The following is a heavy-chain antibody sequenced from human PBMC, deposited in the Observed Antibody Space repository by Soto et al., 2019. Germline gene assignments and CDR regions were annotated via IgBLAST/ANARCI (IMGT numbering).Heavy chain of an antibody. CDR3: ARDRGRGYRYGYSAY. CDR2: IWYDGSNK. Sequence: GGSLRLSCAASGFTFSSYGMHWVRQAPGKGLEWVAVIWYDGSNKYYADSVKGRFTISRDNSKNTLYLQMNSLRAEDTAAYYCARDRGRGYRYGYSAYWGQGTLVTVSS. CDR1: GFTFSSYG. V-gene: IGHV3-33*01. D-gene: IGHD5-18*01. J-gene: IGHJ4*02.